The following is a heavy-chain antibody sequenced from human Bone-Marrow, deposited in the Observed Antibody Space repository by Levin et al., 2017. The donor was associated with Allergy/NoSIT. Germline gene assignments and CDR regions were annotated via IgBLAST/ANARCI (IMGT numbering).Heavy chain of an antibody. D-gene: IGHD6-13*01. J-gene: IGHJ4*02. V-gene: IGHV3-15*01. Sequence: GGSLRLSCVASGITFSNAWLSWSRQAPGKGLEWVGRIKSKTDGGTVEYAAPVKGRFTISRDDSKNTLYLHMHSLQTEDTAVYFCTTYSSSWYYFDYWGQGTLVTVSS. CDR1: GITFSNAW. CDR2: IKSKTDGGTV. CDR3: TTYSSSWYYFDY.